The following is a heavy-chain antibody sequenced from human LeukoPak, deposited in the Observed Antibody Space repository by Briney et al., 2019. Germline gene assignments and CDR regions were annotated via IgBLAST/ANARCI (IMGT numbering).Heavy chain of an antibody. CDR1: GASVDSHY. D-gene: IGHD3-10*01. J-gene: IGHJ4*02. Sequence: SETLSLTCSVSGASVDSHYWSWIRQSPGKGLEWIGYVFNGGSTNYNPSLNSRVTMSLDTSRAQFSLRLSSVTAADTAIYYCASRPADTTWYGVFDYWSQGTLVTVSS. CDR3: ASRPADTTWYGVFDY. V-gene: IGHV4-59*02. CDR2: VFNGGST.